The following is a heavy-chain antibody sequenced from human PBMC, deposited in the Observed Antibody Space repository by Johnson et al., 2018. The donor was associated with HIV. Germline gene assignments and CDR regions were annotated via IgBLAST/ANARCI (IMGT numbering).Heavy chain of an antibody. CDR3: AKDRSGRDGYNVLGAFDF. CDR2: IWNDGSNK. D-gene: IGHD5-24*01. V-gene: IGHV3-33*06. Sequence: QVQLVESGGGVVQPGRSLRLSCAASGFTFSSYGMHCVRQAPGKGLEWMAVIWNDGSNKYYADSVKGRFTISRDNSKNTLYLQMNSLRAEDTAVYYCAKDRSGRDGYNVLGAFDFWGQGTMVTVSS. CDR1: GFTFSSYG. J-gene: IGHJ3*01.